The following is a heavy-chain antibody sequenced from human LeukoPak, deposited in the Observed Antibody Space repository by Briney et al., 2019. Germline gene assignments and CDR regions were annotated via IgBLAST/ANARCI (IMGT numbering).Heavy chain of an antibody. CDR2: IRSKANSCAT. CDR1: GFTFSGSA. D-gene: IGHD4-17*01. CDR3: TRYGDRDAFDI. Sequence: GGSLRLSCAASGFTFSGSAMHWVRQASGKGLEWVGRIRSKANSCATAYAASVKGRFTISRDDSKNTAYLQMNSLKTEDTAVYYCTRYGDRDAFDIWGQGTMVTVSS. J-gene: IGHJ3*02. V-gene: IGHV3-73*01.